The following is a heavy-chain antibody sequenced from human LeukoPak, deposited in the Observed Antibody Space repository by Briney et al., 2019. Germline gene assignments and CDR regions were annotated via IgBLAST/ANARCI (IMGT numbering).Heavy chain of an antibody. J-gene: IGHJ5*02. CDR1: GFTFSSYG. CDR3: AKDIGASSGCHDP. D-gene: IGHD6-19*01. CDR2: ISGSGGST. Sequence: PGGSLRLSCAASGFTFSSYGMHWVRQAPGKGLEWVSAISGSGGSTYYADSVKGRFTISRDNSKNTLYLQMNSLRAEDTAVYYCAKDIGASSGCHDPWGQGTLVTVSS. V-gene: IGHV3-23*01.